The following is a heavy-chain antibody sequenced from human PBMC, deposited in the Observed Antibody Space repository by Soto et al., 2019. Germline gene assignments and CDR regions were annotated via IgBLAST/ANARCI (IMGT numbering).Heavy chain of an antibody. Sequence: PSETRSLTCTVSGCSISSSSYYWGWIRQPPGKGLEWIGSIYYSGSTYYNPSLKSRVTISVDTSKNQFSLKLSSVTAADTAVYYCARHCIQADYRHVPGYYGMDVWGQGTTVTVYS. CDR1: GCSISSSSYY. V-gene: IGHV4-39*01. CDR3: ARHCIQADYRHVPGYYGMDV. D-gene: IGHD3-16*02. CDR2: IYYSGST. J-gene: IGHJ6*02.